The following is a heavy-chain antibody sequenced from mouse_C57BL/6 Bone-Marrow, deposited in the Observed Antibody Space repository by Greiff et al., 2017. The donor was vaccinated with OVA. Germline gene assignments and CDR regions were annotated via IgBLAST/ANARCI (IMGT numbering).Heavy chain of an antibody. D-gene: IGHD1-1*01. CDR1: GFNIKNTY. CDR3: ARTEYYGSSYRWYFDV. CDR2: IDPANGNT. V-gene: IGHV14-3*01. Sequence: EVKLQESVAELVRPGASVKLSCTASGFNIKNTYMHWVKQRPEQGLEWIGRIDPANGNTKYAPKFQGKATITADTSSNTAYLQLSSLTSEDTAIYYCARTEYYGSSYRWYFDVWGTGTTVTVSS. J-gene: IGHJ1*03.